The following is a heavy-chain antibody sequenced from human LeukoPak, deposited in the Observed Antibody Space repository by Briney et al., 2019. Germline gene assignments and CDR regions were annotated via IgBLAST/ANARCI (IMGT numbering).Heavy chain of an antibody. J-gene: IGHJ4*02. CDR1: GYSFTNYG. CDR3: ARVLAGRTVTTPFLDY. D-gene: IGHD4-17*01. Sequence: GASVHVSCKASGYSFTNYGISWVRQAPGQGLEWMGWISTNNGNTNYAQKLQGRVTMTTDSSTTTAYMELRSLRSDDTAVYYCARVLAGRTVTTPFLDYWGQGTLVTVSS. V-gene: IGHV1-18*01. CDR2: ISTNNGNT.